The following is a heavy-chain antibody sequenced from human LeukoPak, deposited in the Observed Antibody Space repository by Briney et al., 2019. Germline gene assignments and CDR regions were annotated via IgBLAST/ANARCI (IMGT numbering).Heavy chain of an antibody. V-gene: IGHV3-23*01. CDR1: GFTFSSYA. J-gene: IGHJ6*02. D-gene: IGHD1-26*01. CDR3: VKDRGGSPFYGMDV. Sequence: GGSLRLSCAASGFTFSSYAMSWVRQAPGKGLEWVSTISGSGGAGTYYADSVKGRFTISRDNSKNTLYLPMNSLRAEDTAVYYCVKDRGGSPFYGMDVWGQGTTVTVSS. CDR2: ISGSGGAGT.